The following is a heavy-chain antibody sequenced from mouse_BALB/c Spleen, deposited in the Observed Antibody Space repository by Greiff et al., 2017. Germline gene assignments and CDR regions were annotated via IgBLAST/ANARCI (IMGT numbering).Heavy chain of an antibody. CDR2: ISSGGSYT. Sequence: EVQRVESGGGLVKPGGSLKLSCAASGFTFSSYAMSWVRQTPEKRLEWVASISSGGSYTYYPDSVKGRFTISRDNAKNTLYLQMSSLRSEDTAMYYCARQSSTVSYAMDYWGQGTSVTVSS. D-gene: IGHD1-1*01. V-gene: IGHV5-9-3*01. CDR3: ARQSSTVSYAMDY. CDR1: GFTFSSYA. J-gene: IGHJ4*01.